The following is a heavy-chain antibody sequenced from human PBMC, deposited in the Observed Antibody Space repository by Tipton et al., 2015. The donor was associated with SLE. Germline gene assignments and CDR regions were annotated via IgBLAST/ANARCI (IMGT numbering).Heavy chain of an antibody. Sequence: QVQLVQSGGGVVQPGRSLRLSCAASGFTFSSYGMHWVRQAPGKGLEWVAVIWYDGSNKYYADSVKGRFTISRDKSKNTLYLQMNSLRPEDTAMYYCAKGRGIDYWGQGTLVTVSS. V-gene: IGHV3-30*18. J-gene: IGHJ4*02. CDR3: AKGRGIDY. CDR2: IWYDGSNK. D-gene: IGHD1-1*01. CDR1: GFTFSSYG.